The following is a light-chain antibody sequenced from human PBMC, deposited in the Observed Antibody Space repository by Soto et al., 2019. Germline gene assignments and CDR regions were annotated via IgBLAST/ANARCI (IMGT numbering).Light chain of an antibody. CDR1: QSVSSNY. V-gene: IGKV3-20*01. J-gene: IGKJ1*01. CDR3: QQYGSSPRT. CDR2: GSS. Sequence: EIVWTQSPGTLSLSPGERATLSCRSSQSVSSNYLAWYQHKPGQAPMLLICGSSRGATGIADRFTGSGSGTDFPLTISRLEPEDFAVYYCQQYGSSPRTFGQGTKVDIK.